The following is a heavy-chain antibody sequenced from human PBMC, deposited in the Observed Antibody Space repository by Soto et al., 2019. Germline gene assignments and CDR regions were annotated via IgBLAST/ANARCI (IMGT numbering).Heavy chain of an antibody. CDR2: ISVYTGNT. V-gene: IGHV1-18*04. CDR3: ARDSCTTNRCYTHHFDV. CDR1: GYTFTSYG. D-gene: IGHD2-2*01. J-gene: IGHJ6*01. Sequence: QVQLVQSGGEVTKPGASVKVSCKSSGYTFTSYGVSWVRQAPGQGLEWLGWISVYTGNTKQAQKFQDRDTLTTEASTGTASLELRNLRSDDTAVYYCARDSCTTNRCYTHHFDVWGQGTTVTVSS.